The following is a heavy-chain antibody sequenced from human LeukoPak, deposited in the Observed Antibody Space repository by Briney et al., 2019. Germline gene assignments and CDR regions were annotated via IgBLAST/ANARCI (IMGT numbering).Heavy chain of an antibody. D-gene: IGHD3-3*01. CDR2: IRTDGLET. J-gene: IGHJ3*02. V-gene: IGHV3-74*01. Sequence: GGSLRLSCAASGFTFNNYWMHWVRQVPGKGLVWFSRIRTDGLETSYADSVKGRFTVSRDTAKNTLYLQMNSLRAEDTAVYYCARVMSGYYVVLDIWGQGTMVTVSS. CDR1: GFTFNNYW. CDR3: ARVMSGYYVVLDI.